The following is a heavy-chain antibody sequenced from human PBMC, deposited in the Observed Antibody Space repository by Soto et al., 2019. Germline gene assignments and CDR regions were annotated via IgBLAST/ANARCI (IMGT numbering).Heavy chain of an antibody. D-gene: IGHD5-18*01. V-gene: IGHV1-69*12. CDR3: ASHGYSYGYLFDY. Sequence: QVQLVQSGAEVKKPGSSVKVSCKASGGTFSSYAISWVRQAPGQGLEWMGGIISIFDTADYAQKFQGRVTITADESTSTAYMERTSLTSEDTAVYYWASHGYSYGYLFDYWGQGTLVTVSS. J-gene: IGHJ4*02. CDR2: IISIFDTA. CDR1: GGTFSSYA.